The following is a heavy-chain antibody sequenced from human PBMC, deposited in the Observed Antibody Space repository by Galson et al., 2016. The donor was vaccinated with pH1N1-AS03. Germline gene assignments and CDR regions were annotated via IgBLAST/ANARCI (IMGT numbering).Heavy chain of an antibody. V-gene: IGHV3-7*01. D-gene: IGHD3-10*01. J-gene: IGHJ4*02. Sequence: AASGFRFIDYWMTWVRQAPGKGLEWVANIDQDGSEKYYMDSVEGRFTISRDNAKNSLSLQMNSLRSEDTAVNYCTSGMVELDYWGQGTLVTVSS. CDR1: GFRFIDYW. CDR3: TSGMVELDY. CDR2: IDQDGSEK.